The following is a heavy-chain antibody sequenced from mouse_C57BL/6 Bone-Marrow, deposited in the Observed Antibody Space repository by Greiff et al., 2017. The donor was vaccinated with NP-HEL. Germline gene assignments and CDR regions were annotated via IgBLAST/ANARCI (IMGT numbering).Heavy chain of an antibody. CDR1: GYTFTNYW. D-gene: IGHD1-1*01. CDR2: IYPGGGYT. Sequence: QVQLKQSGAELVRPGTSVKMSCKASGYTFTNYWIGWAKQRPGHGLEWIGDIYPGGGYTNYNEKFKGKATLTADKSSSTAYMQFSSLTSEDSAIYYCAREEIYYYGSSRGDYAMDYWGQGTSVTVSS. CDR3: AREEIYYYGSSRGDYAMDY. V-gene: IGHV1-63*01. J-gene: IGHJ4*01.